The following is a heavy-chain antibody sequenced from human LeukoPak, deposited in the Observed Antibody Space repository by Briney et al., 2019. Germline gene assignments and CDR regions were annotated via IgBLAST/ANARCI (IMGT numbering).Heavy chain of an antibody. CDR3: ARGVYVVRGVSGPTDFDY. V-gene: IGHV4-39*07. D-gene: IGHD3-10*01. CDR2: INHSGST. J-gene: IGHJ4*02. CDR1: GGSISSGDYY. Sequence: SETLSLTCTVSGGSISSGDYYWSWIRQPPGKGLEWIGEINHSGSTNYNPSLKSRVTISVDTSKNQFSLKLSSVTAADTAVYYCARGVYVVRGVSGPTDFDYWGQGTLVTVSS.